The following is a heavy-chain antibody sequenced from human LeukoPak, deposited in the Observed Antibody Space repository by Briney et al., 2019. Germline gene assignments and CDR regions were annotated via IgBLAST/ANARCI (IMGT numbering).Heavy chain of an antibody. V-gene: IGHV4-39*07. CDR1: GGSINIDGYY. J-gene: IGHJ4*02. CDR3: ARDPRRVGATNFDY. CDR2: IYHSGST. D-gene: IGHD1-26*01. Sequence: SETLSLTCTVSGGSINIDGYYWGWIRQPPGKGLEWIGSIYHSGSTYYNPSLKSRVTISVDTSKNQFSLKLSSVTAAATAVYYCARDPRRVGATNFDYWGQGTLVTVSS.